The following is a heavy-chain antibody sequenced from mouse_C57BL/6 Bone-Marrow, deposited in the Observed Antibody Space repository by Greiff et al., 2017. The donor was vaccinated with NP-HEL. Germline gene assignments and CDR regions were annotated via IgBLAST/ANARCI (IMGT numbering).Heavy chain of an antibody. D-gene: IGHD1-1*01. Sequence: EVQLQQSGPELVKPGASVKIPCKASGYTFTDYNMDWVKQSHGKSLEWIGDINPNNGGTIYNQKFKGKATLTADKSSSTAYMQLSSLTSEDSAVYFCARDYYGSSYWYFDVWGTGTTVTVSS. V-gene: IGHV1-18*01. CDR1: GYTFTDYN. CDR2: INPNNGGT. CDR3: ARDYYGSSYWYFDV. J-gene: IGHJ1*03.